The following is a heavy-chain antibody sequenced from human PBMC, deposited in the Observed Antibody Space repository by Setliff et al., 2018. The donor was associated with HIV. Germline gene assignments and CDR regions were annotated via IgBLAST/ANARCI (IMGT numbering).Heavy chain of an antibody. Sequence: SVKVSCKSSGGSFSTYAINWVRQAPGQGLEWMGNIIPLFETPDAAPRFRGRVTITADKSTSTAYMELSSLTYDATAVYYFVRVGVRGTEYVYLDFWGQGTLVTVSS. D-gene: IGHD3-10*01. V-gene: IGHV1-69*06. CDR2: IIPLFETP. CDR1: GGSFSTYA. CDR3: VRVGVRGTEYVYLDF. J-gene: IGHJ4*02.